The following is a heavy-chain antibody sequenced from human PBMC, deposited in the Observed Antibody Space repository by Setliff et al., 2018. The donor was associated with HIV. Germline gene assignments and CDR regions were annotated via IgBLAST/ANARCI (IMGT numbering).Heavy chain of an antibody. J-gene: IGHJ6*04. D-gene: IGHD3-10*01. CDR3: ASGKGVGGVIITGGLDV. CDR2: MNPNSGVS. Sequence: GASVKVSCKASGHTFTNVDTQWLRRATGQGLEWMGWMNPNSGVSGYAQKFQGRVTMTRDTSISTAYMELSSLTSEDTGVYYCASGKGVGGVIITGGLDVWGKGTTVTVSS. V-gene: IGHV1-8*01. CDR1: GHTFTNVD.